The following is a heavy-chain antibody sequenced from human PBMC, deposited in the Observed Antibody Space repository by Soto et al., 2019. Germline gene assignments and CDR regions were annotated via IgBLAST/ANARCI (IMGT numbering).Heavy chain of an antibody. CDR2: INPSGGST. Sequence: ASVKVSCKASGYTFTSYYMHWVRQAPGQGLEWMGIINPSGGSTSYAQKFQGRVTMTRDTSTSTVYMELSSLRSEDTAVYYCARVPAAMDYYYYGMDVWGQGTTVTVSS. CDR1: GYTFTSYY. J-gene: IGHJ6*02. V-gene: IGHV1-46*01. CDR3: ARVPAAMDYYYYGMDV. D-gene: IGHD2-2*01.